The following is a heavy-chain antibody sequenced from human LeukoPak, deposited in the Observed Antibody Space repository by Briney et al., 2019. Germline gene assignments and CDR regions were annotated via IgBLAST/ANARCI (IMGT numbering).Heavy chain of an antibody. V-gene: IGHV3-21*01. Sequence: GGSLRLSCAASGFTFSSYSMNWFRQPPGKGLDWVSSISSSSSYIYYADSVKGRFTISRDNAKNSLYLQMNSLRAEDTAVYYCARDKQLVQGGGVYWGQGTLVTVSS. J-gene: IGHJ4*02. CDR1: GFTFSSYS. CDR2: ISSSSSYI. D-gene: IGHD6-6*01. CDR3: ARDKQLVQGGGVY.